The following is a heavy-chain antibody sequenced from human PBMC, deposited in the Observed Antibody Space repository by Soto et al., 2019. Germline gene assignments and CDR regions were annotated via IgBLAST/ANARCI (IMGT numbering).Heavy chain of an antibody. CDR2: IYYSGST. CDR1: DGSISSYY. CDR3: ARVGRSGWYVDY. V-gene: IGHV4-59*01. J-gene: IGHJ4*02. D-gene: IGHD6-19*01. Sequence: QVQLQESGPGLVKPSETLSLTCTVSDGSISSYYWSWIRQPPGKGLEWIGYIYYSGSTNYNPSLKCRVTISVDTSKNHFSLKLSSVTAADTAVYYCARVGRSGWYVDYWGQGTLVTVSS.